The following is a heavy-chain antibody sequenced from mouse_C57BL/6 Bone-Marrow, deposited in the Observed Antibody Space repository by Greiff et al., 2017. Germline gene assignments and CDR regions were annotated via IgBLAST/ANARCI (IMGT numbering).Heavy chain of an antibody. D-gene: IGHD2-4*01. CDR3: ARGRGLRRGFDY. V-gene: IGHV1-72*01. Sequence: VKLMESGAELVKPGASVKLSCKASGYTFTSYWMHWVKQRPGRGLEWIGRIDPNSGGTKYNEKFKSKATLTVAKPSSTAYMQLSSLTSEDSAVYYCARGRGLRRGFDYWGQGTTLTVSS. CDR1: GYTFTSYW. CDR2: IDPNSGGT. J-gene: IGHJ2*01.